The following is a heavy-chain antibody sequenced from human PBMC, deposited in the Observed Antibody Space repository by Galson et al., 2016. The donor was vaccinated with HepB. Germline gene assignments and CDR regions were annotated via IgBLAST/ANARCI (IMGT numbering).Heavy chain of an antibody. Sequence: ETLSLTCIVSGGSISNYYWSWIRQPPGKGLEWVGYIYHSGSTYYNSSLKSRVSISVDTSKNQFSLKLNSLTAADTAVYFCARGGRKGLWGYYLDFWGQGTLVTVSS. CDR1: GGSISNYY. J-gene: IGHJ4*02. V-gene: IGHV4-59*12. CDR2: IYHSGST. CDR3: ARGGRKGLWGYYLDF. D-gene: IGHD4/OR15-4a*01.